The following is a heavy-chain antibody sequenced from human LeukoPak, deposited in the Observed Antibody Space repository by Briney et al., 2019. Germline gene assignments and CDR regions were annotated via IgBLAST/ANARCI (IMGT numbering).Heavy chain of an antibody. Sequence: GGSLRLSCAASGFTFSNFAMSWVRQAPGKGLEWVSAISSGGNTYYTDSVKGRFTISRDNSKNTLYLEMNSLRAEDTALYYCAKAKYSNGPNDCWGQGTLVTVSS. CDR3: AKAKYSNGPNDC. CDR1: GFTFSNFA. CDR2: ISSGGNT. D-gene: IGHD5-18*01. J-gene: IGHJ4*02. V-gene: IGHV3-23*01.